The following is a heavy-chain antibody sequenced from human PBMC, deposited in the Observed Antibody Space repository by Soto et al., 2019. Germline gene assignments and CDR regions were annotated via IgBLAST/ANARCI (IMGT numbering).Heavy chain of an antibody. CDR2: IRSKANSYAT. CDR1: GFTFSGSA. V-gene: IGHV3-73*01. J-gene: IGHJ6*02. D-gene: IGHD5-18*01. Sequence: GGSLRLSCAASGFTFSGSAMHWVRQASGKGLEWVGRIRSKANSYATAYAASVKGRFTISRDDSKNTAYLQMNSLKTEDTAVYYCTQYSDYYYGMDVWGQGTTVTVSS. CDR3: TQYSDYYYGMDV.